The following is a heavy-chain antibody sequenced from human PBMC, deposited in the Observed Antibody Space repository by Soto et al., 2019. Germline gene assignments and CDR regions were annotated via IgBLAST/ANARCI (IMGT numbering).Heavy chain of an antibody. V-gene: IGHV1-18*01. Sequence: QVQLVQSGAEVKKPGASVKVSCKTSGYTFTSHGISWVRQAPGQGLEWMGWISPYNGDTNYAQKLQGRVSVTTDSSTRTAYMELRSLRSEDTAVYYRARMVRGSTVGYYYYMDVWGKGTMVTVSS. CDR3: ARMVRGSTVGYYYYMDV. CDR1: GYTFTSHG. CDR2: ISPYNGDT. D-gene: IGHD3-10*01. J-gene: IGHJ6*03.